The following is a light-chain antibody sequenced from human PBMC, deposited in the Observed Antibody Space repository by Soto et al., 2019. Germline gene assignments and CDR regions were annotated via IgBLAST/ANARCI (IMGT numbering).Light chain of an antibody. CDR1: QSVSSN. CDR2: GAS. V-gene: IGKV3-15*01. Sequence: EIVMTQSPDTLSVSPGERASLSCRASQSVSSNLAWYQQKPGRAPRLLIYGASTRATGIPARFSGSGSETEFTLTISSLQSEDSAVYYCQQYNRWPPKTFGQGTKVDIK. J-gene: IGKJ1*01. CDR3: QQYNRWPPKT.